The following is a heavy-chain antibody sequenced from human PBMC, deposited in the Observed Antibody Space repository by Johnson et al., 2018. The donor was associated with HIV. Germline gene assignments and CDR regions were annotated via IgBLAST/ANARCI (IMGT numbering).Heavy chain of an antibody. CDR1: GFTVSRNY. CDR3: ARDRRYYDRSGYYHDAFDI. Sequence: VQLVESGGGLVQPGGSLRLSCAASGFTVSRNYMTWVRQAPGNGLEWVSVIYGGGNTYYADSVKGRFTISRDNSQNTLYLQMNSLRAEDTAVYYCARDRRYYDRSGYYHDAFDIWGQGTMVTVSS. CDR2: IYGGGNT. V-gene: IGHV3-66*01. J-gene: IGHJ3*02. D-gene: IGHD3-22*01.